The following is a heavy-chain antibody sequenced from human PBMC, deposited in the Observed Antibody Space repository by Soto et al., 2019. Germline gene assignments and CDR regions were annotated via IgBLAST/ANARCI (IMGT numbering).Heavy chain of an antibody. V-gene: IGHV3-21*01. CDR2: ISSSGYI. CDR1: GFNFNSYT. D-gene: IGHD3-10*01. Sequence: PGGSLRLSCAASGFNFNSYTINWVRQAPGKRLEWLSSISSSGYIFSTDSVRGRFTISRDNAKNSVYLQINSLRSEDTSVYYCARGFRASGSTIDYWGQGTLVTVSS. CDR3: ARGFRASGSTIDY. J-gene: IGHJ4*02.